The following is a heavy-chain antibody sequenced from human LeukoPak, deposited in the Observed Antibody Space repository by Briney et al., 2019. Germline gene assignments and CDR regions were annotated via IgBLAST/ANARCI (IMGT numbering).Heavy chain of an antibody. J-gene: IGHJ5*02. CDR3: ARVGDYVWGSYRSNWFDP. D-gene: IGHD3-16*02. V-gene: IGHV4-4*07. CDR1: GGSISSYY. CDR2: IYTSGST. Sequence: SETLSLTCTVSGGSISSYYCSWIRQPAGKGLEWIGRIYTSGSTNYNPSLKSRVTMSVDTSKNQFSLKLSSVTAADTAVYYCARVGDYVWGSYRSNWFDPWGQGTLVTVSS.